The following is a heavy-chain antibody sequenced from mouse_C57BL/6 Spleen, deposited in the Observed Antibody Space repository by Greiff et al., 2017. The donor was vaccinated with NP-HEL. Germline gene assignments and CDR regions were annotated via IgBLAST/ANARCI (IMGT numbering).Heavy chain of an antibody. V-gene: IGHV14-4*01. CDR1: GFNIKDDY. CDR2: IDPENGDT. Sequence: VQLKQSGAELVRPGASVKLSCTASGFNIKDDYMHRVKQRPEQGLEWIGWIDPENGDTEYASKFQGKATITADTSSNTAYLQLSSLTSEDTAVYYCTTLSQAYWGQGTLVTVSA. CDR3: TTLSQAY. J-gene: IGHJ3*01. D-gene: IGHD1-1*01.